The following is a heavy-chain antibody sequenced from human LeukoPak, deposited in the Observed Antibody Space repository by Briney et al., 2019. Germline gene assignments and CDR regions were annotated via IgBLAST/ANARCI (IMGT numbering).Heavy chain of an antibody. D-gene: IGHD2-15*01. CDR2: IKADGTAT. V-gene: IGHV3-74*01. Sequence: GGSLRLSCAASGFTFSNYWMQWVRQAPGKGLVWVSRIKADGTATTYADSVEGRFTISRDNAKNTLYLEMNSLRAEDTAVYYCATLPPGPGYCSGGSCPYWGQGTLVTVSS. CDR1: GFTFSNYW. J-gene: IGHJ4*02. CDR3: ATLPPGPGYCSGGSCPY.